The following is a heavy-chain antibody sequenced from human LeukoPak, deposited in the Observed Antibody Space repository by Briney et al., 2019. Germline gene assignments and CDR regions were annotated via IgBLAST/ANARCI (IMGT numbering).Heavy chain of an antibody. V-gene: IGHV1-18*01. CDR1: GYTFTSYG. CDR3: ASFPTLRYFDFDY. D-gene: IGHD3-9*01. J-gene: IGHJ4*02. Sequence: GASVKVSFKASGYTFTSYGISWVRQAPGRGLEWMGWISAYNGNTNYAQKLQGRVTMTTDTSTSTAYMELRSLRSDDTAVYYCASFPTLRYFDFDYWGQGTLVTVSS. CDR2: ISAYNGNT.